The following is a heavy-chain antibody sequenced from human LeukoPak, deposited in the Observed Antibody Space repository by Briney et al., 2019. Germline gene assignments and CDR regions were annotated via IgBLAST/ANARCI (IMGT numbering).Heavy chain of an antibody. CDR2: ISYDGSNK. CDR1: GFTFSSYA. D-gene: IGHD3-22*01. J-gene: IGHJ3*02. CDR3: ARDQITMIVANGVDAFDI. V-gene: IGHV3-30-3*01. Sequence: GGSLRLSCAASGFTFSSYAMHWVRQAPGKGLEWVAVISYDGSNKYYADSVKGRFTISRDNSKNTLYLQMNSLRAEDTAVYYCARDQITMIVANGVDAFDIWGQGTMVIVSS.